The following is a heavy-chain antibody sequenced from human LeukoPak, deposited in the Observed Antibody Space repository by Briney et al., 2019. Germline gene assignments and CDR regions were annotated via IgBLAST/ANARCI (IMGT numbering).Heavy chain of an antibody. J-gene: IGHJ4*02. V-gene: IGHV1-18*01. D-gene: IGHD6-19*01. CDR1: GYTFTSFG. CDR3: ARDRAGSAWYTTFDY. Sequence: ASVKVSCKASGYTFTSFGISWVRQAPGQGLEWMGWISTYNGNTNYAQKLQGRVTMTTDTSTSRVYMDLSSLRSDDTAVYYCARDRAGSAWYTTFDYWGQGTLVTVSS. CDR2: ISTYNGNT.